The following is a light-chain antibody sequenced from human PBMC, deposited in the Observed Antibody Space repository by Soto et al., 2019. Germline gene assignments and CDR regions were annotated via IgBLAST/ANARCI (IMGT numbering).Light chain of an antibody. CDR1: QSVSSNY. Sequence: EIVLTQSPGTLSLSSGERATLSCRASQSVSSNYLVWYQQKPGQAPRLLIHGASSRATGIPDRFSGSGSGTDFTLTISRLEPEDFAVYYCQQYGSSPPWTFGQGTKVEIK. CDR2: GAS. V-gene: IGKV3-20*01. J-gene: IGKJ1*01. CDR3: QQYGSSPPWT.